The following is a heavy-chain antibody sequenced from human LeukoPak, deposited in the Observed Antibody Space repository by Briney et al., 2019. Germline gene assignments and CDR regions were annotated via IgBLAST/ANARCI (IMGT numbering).Heavy chain of an antibody. CDR2: IREDGSEK. J-gene: IGHJ4*02. D-gene: IGHD3-10*01. CDR3: ARDLAGHYYGSGSSFDY. Sequence: GGSLRLSCAASGFTFSNYCTSWVRQAPGRGLEWVANIREDGSEKYYVDSVKGQFTISRDNAKNSLFLQMDSLRAEDTAVYYCARDLAGHYYGSGSSFDYWGQGTLVTVSS. V-gene: IGHV3-7*01. CDR1: GFTFSNYC.